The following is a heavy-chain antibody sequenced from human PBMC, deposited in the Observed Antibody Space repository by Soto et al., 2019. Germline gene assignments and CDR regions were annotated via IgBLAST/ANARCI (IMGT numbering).Heavy chain of an antibody. CDR3: AHRPIVGAAI. V-gene: IGHV4-4*02. CDR2: IFHSGST. Sequence: QVQLQESGPGLVKPSGTLSLTCAVFGGSISNSNLWTWVRQPPGKGLDWIGEIFHSGSTNYNSSLMGRVTISVDKANNQFSLKLSSVTAEDTSVYYCAHRPIVGAAIWGQGTLVTVSS. CDR1: GGSISNSNL. D-gene: IGHD1-26*01. J-gene: IGHJ4*02.